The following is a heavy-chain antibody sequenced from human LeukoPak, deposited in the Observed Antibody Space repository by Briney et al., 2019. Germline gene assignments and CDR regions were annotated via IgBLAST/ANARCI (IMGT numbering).Heavy chain of an antibody. J-gene: IGHJ4*02. CDR1: GYSFTSYW. Sequence: GESLKISCKGSGYSFTSYWIAWVRQMPGKGLEWMGIIYPGDSDTRYSPSFQGQVTISADKSISTAYLQWSSLKASDTAMYYCARHLNYDFWSGYYAYWGQGTLVTVSS. D-gene: IGHD3-3*01. V-gene: IGHV5-51*01. CDR3: ARHLNYDFWSGYYAY. CDR2: IYPGDSDT.